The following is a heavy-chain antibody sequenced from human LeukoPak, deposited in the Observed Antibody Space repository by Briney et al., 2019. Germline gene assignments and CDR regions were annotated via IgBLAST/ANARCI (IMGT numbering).Heavy chain of an antibody. CDR2: IYYSGST. D-gene: IGHD6-19*01. CDR1: GGSISSGDYY. V-gene: IGHV4-30-4*01. Sequence: SETLSLTCTVSGGSISSGDYYWSWIRQPPGKGLEWIGYIYYSGSTYYNPSLRSRVTISEDTSKNQFSLKLTSVTAADTAVYYCARNVGWYSHDSWGQGTLVTVSS. CDR3: ARNVGWYSHDS. J-gene: IGHJ4*02.